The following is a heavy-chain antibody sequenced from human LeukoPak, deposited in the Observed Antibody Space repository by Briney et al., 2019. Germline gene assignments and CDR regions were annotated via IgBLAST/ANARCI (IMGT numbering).Heavy chain of an antibody. CDR1: GFTFSSYE. D-gene: IGHD3-22*01. J-gene: IGHJ4*02. V-gene: IGHV3-73*01. CDR3: EYYYDSSGYYGER. Sequence: PGGSLRLSCAASGFTFSSYEMNWVRQASGKGLEWVGRIRSKANSYATAYAASVKGRFTISRDDSKNTAYLQMNSLKTEDTAVYYCEYYYDSSGYYGERWGQGTLVTVSS. CDR2: IRSKANSYAT.